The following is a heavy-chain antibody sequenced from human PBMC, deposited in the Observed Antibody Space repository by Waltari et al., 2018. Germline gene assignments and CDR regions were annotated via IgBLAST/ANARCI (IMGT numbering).Heavy chain of an antibody. J-gene: IGHJ4*02. CDR2: ISGPGLTT. Sequence: EVQLLESGGGLVQPGGSLRLSGAASGFTLISYARSWVRQAPGKGLEWVSSISGPGLTTFYADSVKGRFSISRDNSKNTLYLQINGLRADDTAVYYCAKVGGIAAAEFQFDFWGRGTLVTVSS. CDR3: AKVGGIAAAEFQFDF. V-gene: IGHV3-23*01. D-gene: IGHD6-13*01. CDR1: GFTLISYA.